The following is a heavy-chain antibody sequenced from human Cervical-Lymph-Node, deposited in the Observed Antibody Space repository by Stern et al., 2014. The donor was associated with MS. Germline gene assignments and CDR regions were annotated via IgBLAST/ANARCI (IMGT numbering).Heavy chain of an antibody. CDR3: ARGGSWFRPDDY. Sequence: VQLVESGTEVKKPGASVRVSCEASGFTFTDYYFHWVRQAPGQGLEWKVWINPNTGGANYAQKFQGRVTVTSDTSISTTYMQLSGLRSDDTAVYFCARGGSWFRPDDYWGQGTLVAVSS. V-gene: IGHV1-2*02. D-gene: IGHD6-13*01. CDR1: GFTFTDYY. CDR2: INPNTGGA. J-gene: IGHJ4*02.